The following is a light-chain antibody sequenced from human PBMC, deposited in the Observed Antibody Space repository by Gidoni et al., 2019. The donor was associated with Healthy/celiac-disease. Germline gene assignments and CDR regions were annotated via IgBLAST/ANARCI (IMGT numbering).Light chain of an antibody. J-gene: IGKJ2*01. V-gene: IGKV2-28*01. CDR3: MQALQTPPNT. CDR1: QSLLHSNGYNY. CDR2: LGS. Sequence: IVMTQSPLSLPVTPGEPASISCRSSQSLLHSNGYNYLDWYLQKPGQSPQLLIYLGSNRASGVPDRFSGSGSGTDFTLKISRVEAEDVGVYYCMQALQTPPNTFXQXTKLEIK.